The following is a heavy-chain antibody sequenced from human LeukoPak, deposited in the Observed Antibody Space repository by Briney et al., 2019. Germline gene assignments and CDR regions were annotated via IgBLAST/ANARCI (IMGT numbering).Heavy chain of an antibody. CDR1: GFAFSDYW. V-gene: IGHV3-7*01. CDR2: IKSDESER. Sequence: GGSLRLSCVASGFAFSDYWMSWVRQAPGKGLEWVANIKSDESERFFLDSVKGRFTISRDNAKNSVYLHMSSLRAEDTGVYYCATTLNIATPGHLWGQGALVTVSS. J-gene: IGHJ4*02. CDR3: ATTLNIATPGHL. D-gene: IGHD6-13*01.